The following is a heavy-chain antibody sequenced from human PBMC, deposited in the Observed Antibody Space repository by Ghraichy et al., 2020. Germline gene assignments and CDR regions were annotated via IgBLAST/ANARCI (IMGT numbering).Heavy chain of an antibody. Sequence: GGSLRLSCAASGFTFSSYSMNWVRQAPGKGLEWVSSISSISSYIYYADSVKGRFTISRDNAKNSLYLQMNSLRAEDTAVYYCARESSWYDFDYWGQGTLVTVSS. D-gene: IGHD6-13*01. V-gene: IGHV3-21*01. CDR3: ARESSWYDFDY. CDR2: ISSISSYI. CDR1: GFTFSSYS. J-gene: IGHJ4*02.